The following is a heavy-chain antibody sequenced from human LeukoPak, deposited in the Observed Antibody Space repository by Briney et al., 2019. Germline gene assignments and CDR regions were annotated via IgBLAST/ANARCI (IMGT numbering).Heavy chain of an antibody. J-gene: IGHJ6*03. CDR1: GGTFSSYA. CDR2: IIPIFGTA. D-gene: IGHD1-26*01. CDR3: AREKWELHRSTDMGV. V-gene: IGHV1-69*05. Sequence: GASVKVSCKASGGTFSSYAISWVRQAPGQGLEWMGGIIPIFGTANYAQKFQGRVTITTDESTSTAYMELSSLRSEDTAVYYCAREKWELHRSTDMGVWGKGTTVTVSS.